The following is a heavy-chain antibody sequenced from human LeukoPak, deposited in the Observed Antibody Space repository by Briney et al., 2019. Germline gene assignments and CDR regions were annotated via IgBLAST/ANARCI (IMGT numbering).Heavy chain of an antibody. V-gene: IGHV3-15*01. J-gene: IGHJ4*02. Sequence: GGSLRLFCAASGFTFSNAWMSWVRQAPGKGLEWVGRIKSKTDGGTTDYAAPVKGRFTISRDDSKNTLYLQMNSLKTEDTAVYYCTTDPEAYYYDSSGYQTTGHFDYWGQGTLVTVSS. CDR1: GFTFSNAW. CDR2: IKSKTDGGTT. CDR3: TTDPEAYYYDSSGYQTTGHFDY. D-gene: IGHD3-22*01.